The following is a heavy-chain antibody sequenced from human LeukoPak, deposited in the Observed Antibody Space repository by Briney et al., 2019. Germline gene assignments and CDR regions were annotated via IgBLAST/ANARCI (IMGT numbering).Heavy chain of an antibody. D-gene: IGHD3-3*01. CDR2: IYPGDSDT. Sequence: GESLKISCQGSGYSFTSYWIGWVREMPGKGLEWMGIIYPGDSDTRYSPSFQGQVTISADKSISTAYLQWSSLKASDTAMYYCARAPRDYYVDYWGQGTLVTVSS. CDR3: ARAPRDYYVDY. V-gene: IGHV5-51*01. CDR1: GYSFTSYW. J-gene: IGHJ4*02.